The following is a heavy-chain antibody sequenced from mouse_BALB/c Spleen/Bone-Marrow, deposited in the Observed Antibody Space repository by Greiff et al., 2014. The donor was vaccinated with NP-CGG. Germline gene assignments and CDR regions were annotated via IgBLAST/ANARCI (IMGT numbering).Heavy chain of an antibody. CDR2: ISDGGNYS. D-gene: IGHD2-10*02. V-gene: IGHV5-4*02. CDR3: ARSRMRYGAMDY. J-gene: IGHJ4*01. Sequence: VQLKESGGGLVKPGGSLKLSCAASGFTFSDYYIYWLRQTPEKGLEWVATISDGGNYSYYPDSVKGRFTISRDNAKNNLYLQMSRQKSEDTAMYYGARSRMRYGAMDYWGQGTSVTVFS. CDR1: GFTFSDYY.